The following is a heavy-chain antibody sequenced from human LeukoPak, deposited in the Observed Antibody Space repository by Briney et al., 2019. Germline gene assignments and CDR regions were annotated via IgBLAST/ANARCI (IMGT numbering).Heavy chain of an antibody. V-gene: IGHV4-59*01. Sequence: PSETLSLTCTVSGGSISGYYWSWIRQPPGKGLEWIGYIYYSGSTNYNPSLKSRVTISVDTSKNQFSLKLSSVTAADTAVYYCARRSGYSYFQHWGQGTLVTVSS. CDR3: ARRSGYSYFQH. CDR2: IYYSGST. D-gene: IGHD3-3*01. J-gene: IGHJ1*01. CDR1: GGSISGYY.